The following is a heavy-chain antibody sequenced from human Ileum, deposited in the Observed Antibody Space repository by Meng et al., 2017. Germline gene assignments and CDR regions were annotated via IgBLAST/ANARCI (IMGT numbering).Heavy chain of an antibody. V-gene: IGHV1-3*01. CDR1: GFTFVSYA. Sequence: QVQLLQSGSEVKKPGASVKVSCKASGFTFVSYAIYWVRQAPGQGLEWMGCITAGNGNTKYSQKFQGRVTITRDTSASAVYMELSNLKFEDTAVYYCARDMPYSSGSFDYWGQGTLVTVSS. CDR2: ITAGNGNT. D-gene: IGHD3-10*01. J-gene: IGHJ4*02. CDR3: ARDMPYSSGSFDY.